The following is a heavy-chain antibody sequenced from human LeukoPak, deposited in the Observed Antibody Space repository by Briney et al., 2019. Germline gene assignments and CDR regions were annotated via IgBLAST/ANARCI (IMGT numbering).Heavy chain of an antibody. Sequence: ASVKVSCKASGYTFTSYGISWVRQAPGQGLEWMGWISAYNGNTNYAQKLQGRVTMTTDTSTSTAYMELRSLRSDDTAVYYCARGNDISGWYSPFDYWGQGTLVTVSS. CDR3: ARGNDISGWYSPFDY. J-gene: IGHJ4*02. CDR1: GYTFTSYG. V-gene: IGHV1-18*01. D-gene: IGHD6-19*01. CDR2: ISAYNGNT.